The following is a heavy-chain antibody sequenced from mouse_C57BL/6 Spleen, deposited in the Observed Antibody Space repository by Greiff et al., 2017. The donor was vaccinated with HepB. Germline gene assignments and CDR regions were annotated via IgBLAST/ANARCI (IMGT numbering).Heavy chain of an antibody. CDR3: ARHAPNWYYFDY. D-gene: IGHD4-1*01. CDR1: GFTFSSYG. CDR2: ISSGGSYT. J-gene: IGHJ2*01. Sequence: EVQLVESGGDLVKPGGSLKLSCAASGFTFSSYGMSWVRQTPDKRLEWVATISSGGSYTYYPDSVKGRFTISRDTAKNTLYLQMSSLKSEDTAMYYCARHAPNWYYFDYWGQGTTLTVSS. V-gene: IGHV5-6*01.